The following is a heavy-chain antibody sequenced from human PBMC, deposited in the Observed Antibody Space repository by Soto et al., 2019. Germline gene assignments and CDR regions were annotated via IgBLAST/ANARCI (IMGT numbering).Heavy chain of an antibody. Sequence: QPQLQESGPGLVKPSETLSLTCTVSNGSTSSRSFYWGWIRQPPGTGLEWIGHVFYSESTFYNPSLRSRVTISVHTSDNRFFLNMRSVTAADTAIYYCVCHEEGAFDYWGPGTLVSFSS. V-gene: IGHV4-39*01. D-gene: IGHD3-16*01. CDR2: VFYSEST. J-gene: IGHJ4*02. CDR3: VCHEEGAFDY. CDR1: NGSTSSRSFY.